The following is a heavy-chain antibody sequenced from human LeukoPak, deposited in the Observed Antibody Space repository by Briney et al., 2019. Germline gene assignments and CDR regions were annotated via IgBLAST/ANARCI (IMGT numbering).Heavy chain of an antibody. CDR2: IDSDGSGT. CDR3: VRSVGGQTDY. CDR1: GFIFSRYW. Sequence: PGGSLRLSCAASGFIFSRYWIQWVRQAPGKGLVWVSRIDSDGSGTTYVDSVKGRFTISRDNAKNTLYLQMNSLRVEDTAVYYCVRSVGGQTDYRGQGTLVTVSS. V-gene: IGHV3-74*01. D-gene: IGHD2-15*01. J-gene: IGHJ4*02.